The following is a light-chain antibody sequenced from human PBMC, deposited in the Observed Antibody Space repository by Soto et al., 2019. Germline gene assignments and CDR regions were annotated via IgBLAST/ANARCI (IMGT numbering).Light chain of an antibody. J-gene: IGKJ1*01. CDR3: QPLNGYPRT. V-gene: IGKV1-9*01. Sequence: DIQLTQSPSFLSASVGDRVTITCRASQAISNNLAWYQQKPGKAPKLLICSASTLESGVPPRFSGSGSGTEFTLAISSLEPEDLATYYCQPLNGYPRTFGQGTKVEIK. CDR2: SAS. CDR1: QAISNN.